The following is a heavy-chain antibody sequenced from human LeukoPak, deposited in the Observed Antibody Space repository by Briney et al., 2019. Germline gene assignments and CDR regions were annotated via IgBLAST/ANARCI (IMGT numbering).Heavy chain of an antibody. CDR1: GFTFSTYA. Sequence: PGGSLRLSCAASGFTFSTYAMTWVRQAPGEGLEWVSSITGSGSTTFYADSLKGQFTISRDNHKNTLYLHMNRLRAADTAVYYCAKSRVLFSSTWYPLDFWGQGTLVAVSS. D-gene: IGHD3-16*01. J-gene: IGHJ4*02. CDR2: ITGSGSTT. CDR3: AKSRVLFSSTWYPLDF. V-gene: IGHV3-23*01.